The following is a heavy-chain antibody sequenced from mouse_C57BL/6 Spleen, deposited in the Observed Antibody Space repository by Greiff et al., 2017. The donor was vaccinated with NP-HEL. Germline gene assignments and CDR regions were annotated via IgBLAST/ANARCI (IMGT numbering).Heavy chain of an antibody. Sequence: EVKLEESGGGLVQPGGSLKLSCAASGFTFSDYYMYWVRQTPEKRLEWVAYISNGGGSTYYPDTVKGRFTISRDNAKNTLYLQMSRLKSEDTAMYYCARRAYGSSYRAMDYWGQGTSVTVSS. CDR1: GFTFSDYY. CDR3: ARRAYGSSYRAMDY. CDR2: ISNGGGST. D-gene: IGHD1-1*01. V-gene: IGHV5-12*01. J-gene: IGHJ4*01.